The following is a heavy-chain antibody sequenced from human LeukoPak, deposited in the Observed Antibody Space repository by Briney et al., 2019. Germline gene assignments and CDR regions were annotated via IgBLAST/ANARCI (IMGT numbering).Heavy chain of an antibody. V-gene: IGHV1-69*13. CDR3: ARLNYYGSGSYGDY. J-gene: IGHJ4*02. D-gene: IGHD3-10*01. CDR1: GGTFSSYA. CDR2: IIPIFGTA. Sequence: GASVKVSCKASGGTFSSYAISWVRQAPGQGLEWMGGIIPIFGTANYAQKFQGRVTITADESTSTAYMELSCLRSEDTAVYYCARLNYYGSGSYGDYWGQGTLVTVSS.